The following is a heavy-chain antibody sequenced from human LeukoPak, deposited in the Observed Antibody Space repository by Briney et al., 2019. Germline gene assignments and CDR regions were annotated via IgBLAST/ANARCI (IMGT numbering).Heavy chain of an antibody. Sequence: GGSLRLSWAVSGFSFSDYWMHWVRQAPGKGLVWVSRIFSDGTGINYADFVKGRFTISRDNVENTLYLQMNSLRAEDTAVYYCVRGLLDYWGQGTRVTVSS. CDR3: VRGLLDY. V-gene: IGHV3-74*01. CDR2: IFSDGTGI. J-gene: IGHJ4*02. CDR1: GFSFSDYW. D-gene: IGHD5/OR15-5a*01.